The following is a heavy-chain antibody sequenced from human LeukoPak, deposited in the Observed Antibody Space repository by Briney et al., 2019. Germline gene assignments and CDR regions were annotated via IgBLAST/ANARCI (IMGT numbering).Heavy chain of an antibody. CDR3: ARDVSSSNYYYMDV. CDR1: GYTFTGYY. D-gene: IGHD2-2*01. Sequence: RASVKVSCKASGYTFTGYYTHWVRQAPGQGLEWMGWINPNSGGTNYAQKFQGRVTMTRDTSISTAYMELSRLRSDDTAVYYCARDVSSSNYYYMDVWGKGTTVTVSS. CDR2: INPNSGGT. V-gene: IGHV1-2*02. J-gene: IGHJ6*03.